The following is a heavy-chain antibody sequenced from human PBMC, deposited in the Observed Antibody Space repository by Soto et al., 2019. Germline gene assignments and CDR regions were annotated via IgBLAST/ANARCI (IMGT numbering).Heavy chain of an antibody. CDR3: AGRGYSSSWYYYYYYGMDV. V-gene: IGHV1-8*01. Sequence: QVQLVQSGAEVKKPGASVKVSCKASGYTFTSYDINWVRQATGQGLEWMGWMNPNSGNTGYAQKFQGRVTMTRNTSISTADMELSSLRSEDTAVYYCAGRGYSSSWYYYYYYGMDVWGQGTTVTVSS. J-gene: IGHJ6*02. D-gene: IGHD6-13*01. CDR1: GYTFTSYD. CDR2: MNPNSGNT.